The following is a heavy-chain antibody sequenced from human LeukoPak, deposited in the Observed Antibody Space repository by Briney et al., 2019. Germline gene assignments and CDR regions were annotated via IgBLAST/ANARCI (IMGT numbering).Heavy chain of an antibody. V-gene: IGHV1-2*02. CDR1: GYTFTGYY. CDR2: INPNSGGT. J-gene: IGHJ4*02. D-gene: IGHD4-11*01. CDR3: ARDAIVRDYSNSDY. Sequence: GASVKVSCKASGYTFTGYYIHWVRQAPGHGLEWMGWINPNSGGTNYAQKLQGRVTMTRDTSISTAYMELSRLTSDDTAVYYCARDAIVRDYSNSDYWGQGTLVTVSS.